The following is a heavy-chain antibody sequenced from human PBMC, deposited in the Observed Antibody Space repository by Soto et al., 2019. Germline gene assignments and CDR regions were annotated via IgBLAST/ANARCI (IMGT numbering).Heavy chain of an antibody. CDR2: IFPADSDI. CDR1: GYNFTTYW. Sequence: PGESLKISCEASGYNFTTYWIGWVRQMPGKGLEWMGLIFPADSDIRYSPSFQGQVTISADESISTAYLQWNSLRASDTAMYYCMRRRESFDYWGQGTLVTVSS. J-gene: IGHJ4*02. CDR3: MRRRESFDY. V-gene: IGHV5-51*01.